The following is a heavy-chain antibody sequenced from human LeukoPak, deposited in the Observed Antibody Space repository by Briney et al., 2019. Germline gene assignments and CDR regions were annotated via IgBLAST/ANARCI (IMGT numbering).Heavy chain of an antibody. Sequence: SETLSLTCTVSGGSISSSSYYWGWIRQPPGKGLEWIGSIYYSGSTYYNPSLKSRVTISVDTSKNQFSLKLSSVTAADTAVFYCARGFRRGYSGYEHIPKMGFFDYWGQGTLVTVSS. CDR1: GGSISSSSYY. CDR2: IYYSGST. D-gene: IGHD5-12*01. CDR3: ARGFRRGYSGYEHIPKMGFFDY. V-gene: IGHV4-39*07. J-gene: IGHJ4*02.